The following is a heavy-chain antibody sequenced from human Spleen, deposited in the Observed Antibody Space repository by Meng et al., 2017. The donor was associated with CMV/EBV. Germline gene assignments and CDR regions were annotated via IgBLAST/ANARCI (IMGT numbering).Heavy chain of an antibody. J-gene: IGHJ4*02. CDR2: IDPHTGGT. CDR3: VIDLALYGAYDAY. V-gene: IGHV1-2*02. CDR1: GYTFTGYY. Sequence: ASVKVSCKASGYTFTGYYIHWVRQAPGQGLEWMGWIDPHTGGTNYAQRFQGRVTLTRDTSISTAYMELSSLRSDDTAVYYCVIDLALYGAYDAYWGQGTLVTVSS. D-gene: IGHD5-12*01.